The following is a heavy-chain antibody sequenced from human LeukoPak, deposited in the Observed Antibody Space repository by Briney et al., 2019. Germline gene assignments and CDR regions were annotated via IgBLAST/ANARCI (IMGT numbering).Heavy chain of an antibody. CDR2: INTNTGNP. CDR3: AREVCSSTSCYGYFDY. J-gene: IGHJ4*02. V-gene: IGHV7-4-1*02. Sequence: ASVKVSCKASGYTFTTYAMNWVRQAPGQGLEWMGWINTNTGNPTYAQGFTGRFVFSLDTSVSTAYLQISSLKAEDTAVYYCAREVCSSTSCYGYFDYWGQGTLVTASS. CDR1: GYTFTTYA. D-gene: IGHD2-2*01.